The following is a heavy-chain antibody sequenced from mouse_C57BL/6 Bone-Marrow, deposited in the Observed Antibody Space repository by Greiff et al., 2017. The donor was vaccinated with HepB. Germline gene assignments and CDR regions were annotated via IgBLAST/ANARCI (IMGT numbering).Heavy chain of an antibody. Sequence: EVQLQESGPGLVKPSQSLSLTCSVTGYSITSGYYWNWIRQFPGNKLEWMGYISYDGSNNYNPSLKNRISITRDTSKNQFFLKLNSVTTEDTATYYCARGITTVVPYYWGQGTTLTVSS. CDR1: GYSITSGYY. CDR3: ARGITTVVPYY. V-gene: IGHV3-6*01. CDR2: ISYDGSN. D-gene: IGHD1-1*01. J-gene: IGHJ2*01.